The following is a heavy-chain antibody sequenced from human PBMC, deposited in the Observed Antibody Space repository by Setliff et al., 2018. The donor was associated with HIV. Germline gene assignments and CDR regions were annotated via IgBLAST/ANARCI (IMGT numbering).Heavy chain of an antibody. CDR2: VYTSGST. V-gene: IGHV4-4*07. CDR3: ARHPTNWGSTGYYYYYMDV. J-gene: IGHJ6*03. D-gene: IGHD7-27*01. CDR1: GGPISDYY. Sequence: SETLSLTCTVSGGPISDYYWSWIRQPAGKGLEWIGRVYTSGSTNYNPSLKSRVTMSLDTSKNQYSLNLSSVTAAVTAVYYCARHPTNWGSTGYYYYYMDVWGKGTTVTVSS.